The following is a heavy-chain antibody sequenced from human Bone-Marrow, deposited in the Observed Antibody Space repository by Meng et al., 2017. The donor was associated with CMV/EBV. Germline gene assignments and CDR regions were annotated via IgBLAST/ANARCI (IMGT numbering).Heavy chain of an antibody. CDR3: ARGPSRKGIRYGMDV. CDR2: INPGGST. D-gene: IGHD1-14*01. CDR1: GGSFSGNY. V-gene: IGHV4-34*01. Sequence: SEPLSLTCAVDGGSFSGNYWTWIRQPPGKGLEWIAEINPGGSTNYNPSLKSRVTISVDTSKKQFSLRLNSVTAADTDLYFCARGPSRKGIRYGMDVWGQGTTVTVSS. J-gene: IGHJ6*02.